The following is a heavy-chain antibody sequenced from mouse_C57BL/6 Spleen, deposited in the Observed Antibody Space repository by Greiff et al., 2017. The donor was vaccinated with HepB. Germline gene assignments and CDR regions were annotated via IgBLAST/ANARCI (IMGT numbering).Heavy chain of an antibody. CDR3: ARGGYYDYDRAWFAY. Sequence: QVQLQQSGAELVRPGSSVKLSCKASGYTFTSYWMHWVKQRPIQGLEWIGNIDPSDSETHYNQKFKDKATLTVDKSSSTAYMQLSSLTSEDSAVYYCARGGYYDYDRAWFAYWGQGTLVTVSA. CDR2: IDPSDSET. J-gene: IGHJ3*01. CDR1: GYTFTSYW. V-gene: IGHV1-52*01. D-gene: IGHD2-4*01.